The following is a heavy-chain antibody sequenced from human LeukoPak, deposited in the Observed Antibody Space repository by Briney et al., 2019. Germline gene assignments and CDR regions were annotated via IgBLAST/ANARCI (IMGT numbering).Heavy chain of an antibody. J-gene: IGHJ6*03. CDR1: GFIFVDYA. CDR2: IRSRAYGGTT. V-gene: IGHV3-49*04. D-gene: IGHD3-16*01. Sequence: GGSLRLSCTASGFIFVDYAMSWVRQAPGKGLEWVGFIRSRAYGGTTEYAASVKGRFTISRDDSKSIAYLQMNSLKTEDTAVYYCTRNLPRGSYYYYMDVWGKGTTVTVSS. CDR3: TRNLPRGSYYYYMDV.